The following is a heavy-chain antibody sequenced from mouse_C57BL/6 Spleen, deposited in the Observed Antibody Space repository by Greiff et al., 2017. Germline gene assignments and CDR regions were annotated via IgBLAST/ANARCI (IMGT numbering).Heavy chain of an antibody. D-gene: IGHD2-14*01. Sequence: EVKVVESGGDLVKPGGSLKLSCAASGFTFSSYGMSWVRQTPDKRLEWVATISSGGSYTYYPDSVKGRFTISRDNAKNTLYLQMSSLKSEDTAMYYCARQGGYDRSFDVWGTGTTVTVSS. J-gene: IGHJ1*03. CDR1: GFTFSSYG. V-gene: IGHV5-6*01. CDR2: ISSGGSYT. CDR3: ARQGGYDRSFDV.